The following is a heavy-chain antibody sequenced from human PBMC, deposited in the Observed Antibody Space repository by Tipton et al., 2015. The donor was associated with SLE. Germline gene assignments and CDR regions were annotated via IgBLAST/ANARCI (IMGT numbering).Heavy chain of an antibody. Sequence: SLRLSCTASGFTFSTYWMHWVRQAPGKGLVWVSRIDSDGTGTSYAASVKARFTISRDNAKNTLYLQMSGLRAEDTGVYYCTRGNVWSGYYDFWGQGTLVAVSS. D-gene: IGHD3-3*01. CDR2: IDSDGTGT. CDR3: TRGNVWSGYYDF. J-gene: IGHJ4*02. CDR1: GFTFSTYW. V-gene: IGHV3-74*01.